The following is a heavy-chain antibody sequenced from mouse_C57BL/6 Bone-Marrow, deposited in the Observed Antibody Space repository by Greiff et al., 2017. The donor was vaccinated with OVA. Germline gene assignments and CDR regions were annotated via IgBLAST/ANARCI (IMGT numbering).Heavy chain of an antibody. Sequence: VKLQQPGAELVMPGASVKLSCKASGYTFTSYWMHWVKQRPGQGLEWIGEIDPSDSYTNYNQKFKGKSTLTVDKSSSTAYMQLSSLTSEDSAVYYCARWDCYGSRGGYYFDYWGQGTTLTVSS. D-gene: IGHD1-1*01. CDR3: ARWDCYGSRGGYYFDY. CDR1: GYTFTSYW. V-gene: IGHV1-69*01. CDR2: IDPSDSYT. J-gene: IGHJ2*01.